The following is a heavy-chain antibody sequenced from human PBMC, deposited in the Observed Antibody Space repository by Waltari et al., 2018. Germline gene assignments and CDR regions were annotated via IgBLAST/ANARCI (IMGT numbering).Heavy chain of an antibody. V-gene: IGHV3-48*04. CDR2: ISSSSSTI. CDR1: GSTFSSYS. CDR3: ARDRNWNGYL. D-gene: IGHD1-1*01. J-gene: IGHJ4*02. Sequence: EVQLVESGGGLVQPGGSLRLSCAASGSTFSSYSMSWVRQAPGKGLEWVSYISSSSSTIYYADSVKGRFTISRDNAKNSLYLQMNSLRAEDTAVYYCARDRNWNGYLWGQGTLVTVSS.